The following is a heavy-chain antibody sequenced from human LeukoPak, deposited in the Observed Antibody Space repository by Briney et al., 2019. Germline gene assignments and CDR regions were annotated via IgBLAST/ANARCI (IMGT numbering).Heavy chain of an antibody. CDR3: ARAGGYYDSSGYPDR. V-gene: IGHV1-69*05. CDR2: IIPIFGTA. J-gene: IGHJ4*02. CDR1: GGTFSSYA. Sequence: SVKVFCKASGGTFSSYAISWARQAPGQGLEWMGGIIPIFGTANYAQKFQGRVTITTDESTSTAYMELSSLRSEDTSVYYCARAGGYYDSSGYPDRWGQGTLVTVSS. D-gene: IGHD3-22*01.